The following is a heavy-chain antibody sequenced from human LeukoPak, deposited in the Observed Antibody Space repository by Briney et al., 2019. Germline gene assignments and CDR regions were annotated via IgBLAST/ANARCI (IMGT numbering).Heavy chain of an antibody. Sequence: SETLSLTCTVSGGSISSYYWSWIRQPPGKGLGWIGYIYYSGSTNYNPSLKSRVTISVDTSKNQFSLKLSSVTAADTAVYYCARPLLSGYYYYMDVWGKGTTVTVSS. CDR3: ARPLLSGYYYYMDV. V-gene: IGHV4-59*08. CDR2: IYYSGST. J-gene: IGHJ6*03. CDR1: GGSISSYY. D-gene: IGHD3-3*01.